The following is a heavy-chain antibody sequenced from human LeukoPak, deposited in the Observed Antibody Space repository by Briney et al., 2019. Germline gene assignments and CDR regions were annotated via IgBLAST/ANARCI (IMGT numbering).Heavy chain of an antibody. J-gene: IGHJ5*02. Sequence: SETLSLTCTVSGGSISSYYWSWIRQPPGKGLEWVGYIYYSGSTNYNPSLKSRVTISVDTSKNQFSLKLSSVTAADTAVYYCARSYSSGWYGWFDPWGQGTLVTVSS. D-gene: IGHD6-19*01. CDR2: IYYSGST. CDR3: ARSYSSGWYGWFDP. V-gene: IGHV4-59*08. CDR1: GGSISSYY.